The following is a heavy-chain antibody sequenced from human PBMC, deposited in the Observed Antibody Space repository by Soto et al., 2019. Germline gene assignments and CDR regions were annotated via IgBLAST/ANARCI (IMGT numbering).Heavy chain of an antibody. CDR1: G. CDR2: ISYDGSNK. V-gene: IGHV3-30*18. D-gene: IGHD2-2*01. Sequence: GGHLISQNPGKGLEWVAVISYDGSNKYYADSVKGRFTISRDNSKNTLYLQMNSLRAEDTAVYYCAKDGLGSTSFNWFDPSGQGTLVSLSS. J-gene: IGHJ5*02. CDR3: AKDGLGSTSFNWFDP.